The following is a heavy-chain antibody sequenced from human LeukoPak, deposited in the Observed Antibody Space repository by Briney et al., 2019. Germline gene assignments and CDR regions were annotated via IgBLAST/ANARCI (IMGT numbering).Heavy chain of an antibody. V-gene: IGHV3-72*01. D-gene: IGHD3-22*01. Sequence: PGGSLRLSCAASVFTFSSYWMSWVRQAPGKGLEWVGRIRNKAKRYTIQYAASVKGRFTISRDDSKNSLYLQMNILKTEDTDVYSVGGSYYYDGSGYYHLVYWGQGTLVTVSS. J-gene: IGHJ4*02. CDR2: IRNKAKRYTI. CDR1: VFTFSSYW. CDR3: GGSYYYDGSGYYHLVY.